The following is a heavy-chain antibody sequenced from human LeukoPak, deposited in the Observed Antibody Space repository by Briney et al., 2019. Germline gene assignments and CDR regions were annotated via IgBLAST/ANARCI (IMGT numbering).Heavy chain of an antibody. V-gene: IGHV4-59*01. CDR3: ARDFNYDGAFDI. Sequence: SETLSLTCTVSGGSISSYYWSWIRQPPGKGLEWIGYIYYSGSTNYNPSLKSRVTTSVGTSKKQFSLKLSSVTAADTAVYYCARDFNYDGAFDIWGQGTMVTVSS. J-gene: IGHJ3*02. CDR2: IYYSGST. D-gene: IGHD3-22*01. CDR1: GGSISSYY.